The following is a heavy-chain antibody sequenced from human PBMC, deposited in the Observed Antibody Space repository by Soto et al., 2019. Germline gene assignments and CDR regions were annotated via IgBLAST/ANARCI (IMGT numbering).Heavy chain of an antibody. CDR3: ARDGSWNYYYYYGMDV. CDR2: ISSSGSTI. V-gene: IGHV3-48*03. CDR1: GFTFSSYE. J-gene: IGHJ6*02. Sequence: PGGSLRLSCAASGFTFSSYEMNWVRQAPGEGLEWVSYISSSGSTIYYADSVKGRFTISRDNAKNSLYLQMNSLRAEDTAVYYCARDGSWNYYYYYGMDVWCQGTTVTASS. D-gene: IGHD2-15*01.